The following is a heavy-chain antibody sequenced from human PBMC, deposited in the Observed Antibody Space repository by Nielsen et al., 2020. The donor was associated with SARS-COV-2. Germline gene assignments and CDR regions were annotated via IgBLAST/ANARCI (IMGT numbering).Heavy chain of an antibody. CDR1: GGSFSGYY. V-gene: IGHV4-34*01. CDR3: ARGGDIVATHGDDWFDP. J-gene: IGHJ5*02. Sequence: LSRAVHGGSFSGYYSSWIRQPPGKGLEWIGEINHSGSTNYNTPLKSRVTISVDTSKNQFPLKLSSVTAADTAVYYCARGGDIVATHGDDWFDPWGQGTLVTVSS. CDR2: INHSGST. D-gene: IGHD5-12*01.